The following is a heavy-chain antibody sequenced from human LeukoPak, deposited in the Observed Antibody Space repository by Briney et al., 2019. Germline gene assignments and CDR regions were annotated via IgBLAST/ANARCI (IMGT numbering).Heavy chain of an antibody. CDR3: AREYTLYRSGWFLDY. CDR1: GGSISSSSYY. Sequence: SETLSLTCTVSGGSISSSSYYWGWIRQPPGKGLEGIGSIYYSGSTYYNPSLKSRVTISVDTSKNQFSLKLSSVTAADTALYYCAREYTLYRSGWFLDYWGQGPVVTVSS. D-gene: IGHD6-19*01. CDR2: IYYSGST. J-gene: IGHJ4*02. V-gene: IGHV4-39*07.